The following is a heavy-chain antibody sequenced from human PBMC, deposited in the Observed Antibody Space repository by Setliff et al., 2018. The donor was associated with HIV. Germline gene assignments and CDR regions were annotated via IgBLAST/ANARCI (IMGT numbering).Heavy chain of an antibody. CDR2: IYYSGTT. D-gene: IGHD5-18*01. J-gene: IGHJ6*03. CDR3: ARARSQTAMVVYYYYMDV. V-gene: IGHV4-61*08. Sequence: SETLSLTCTVSGDSINSGDSYWTWIRHHPGKGLEWIGYIYYSGTTNYNPSLKSRVTISVDTSKNQFSLKLSSVTAADTAVYYCARARSQTAMVVYYYYMDVWGKGTTVTVS. CDR1: GDSINSGDSY.